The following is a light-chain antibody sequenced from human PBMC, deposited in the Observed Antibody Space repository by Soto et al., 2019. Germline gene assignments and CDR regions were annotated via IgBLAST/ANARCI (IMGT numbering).Light chain of an antibody. V-gene: IGLV1-40*01. J-gene: IGLJ2*01. CDR1: SSNIGAGFD. CDR3: QSFDSSRLGLL. CDR2: DNN. Sequence: QSVLTQPPSVSGAPGQRVTISCTGTSSNIGAGFDVHWYQKLPGTAPKLLMYDNNNRPSGVPKRFSGSKSGTSASLAIAGLQTEDEADYFCQSFDSSRLGLLFGGGTKLTVL.